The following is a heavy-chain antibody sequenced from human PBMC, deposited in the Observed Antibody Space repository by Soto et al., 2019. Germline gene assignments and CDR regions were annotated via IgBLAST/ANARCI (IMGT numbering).Heavy chain of an antibody. J-gene: IGHJ5*01. CDR2: IFYSGST. CDR1: GGSISSYY. Sequence: QVQLQESGPGLVKPSGTLSLTCTVSGGSISSYYWSWIRQPPGKGLEWIGFIFYSGSTSYNPSLKIPVAISSDPPADHFPLTLNSVTAPPTAVYYFASMPGDPVPSFDSWGQGPLVAVSS. V-gene: IGHV4-59*01. CDR3: ASMPGDPVPSFDS. D-gene: IGHD3-10*01.